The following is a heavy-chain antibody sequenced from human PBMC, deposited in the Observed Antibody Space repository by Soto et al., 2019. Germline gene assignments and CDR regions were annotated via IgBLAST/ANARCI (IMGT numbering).Heavy chain of an antibody. CDR2: INHSGST. Sequence: PSETLSLTCAAYGGSFGAYYWTWIRQPPGKGLEWIGEINHSGSTNYNPSLESRVTISVDTSKNQFSLKLSSVTAADTAVYYCARHPSDFWFDPWGQGTLVTVSS. J-gene: IGHJ5*02. CDR3: ARHPSDFWFDP. CDR1: GGSFGAYY. V-gene: IGHV4-34*01. D-gene: IGHD2-21*02.